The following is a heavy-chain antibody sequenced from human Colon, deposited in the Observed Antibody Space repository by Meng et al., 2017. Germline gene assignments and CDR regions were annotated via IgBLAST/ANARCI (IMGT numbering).Heavy chain of an antibody. D-gene: IGHD3-22*01. CDR2: IYYSGST. CDR3: ARGASDYDFDY. V-gene: IGHV4-61*01. J-gene: IGHJ4*02. CDR1: GGSVSSGSYS. Sequence: QVQLQESGPGLVRPSETLSLTCTVSGGSVSSGSYSWSWIRQPPGKGLEWIGYIYYSGSTNYNPSLKSRVTISVDTSKNQFSLKLSSVTAADTAVYYCARGASDYDFDYWGQGTLVTVSS.